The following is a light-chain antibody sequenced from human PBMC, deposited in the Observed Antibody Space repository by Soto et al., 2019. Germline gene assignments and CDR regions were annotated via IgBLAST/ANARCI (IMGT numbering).Light chain of an antibody. V-gene: IGLV7-43*01. J-gene: IGLJ2*01. CDR1: TGAVTSGYD. CDR2: STS. CDR3: LLYYGGAQLV. Sequence: QAVVTQEPSLTVSPGGTVTLTCASSTGAVTSGYDPNWFQQKPGQAPRALIYSTSNNHSWTPARFSGSLLGGKAALTLSGVQPEDEAEYYCLLYYGGAQLVFGGGTKLTVL.